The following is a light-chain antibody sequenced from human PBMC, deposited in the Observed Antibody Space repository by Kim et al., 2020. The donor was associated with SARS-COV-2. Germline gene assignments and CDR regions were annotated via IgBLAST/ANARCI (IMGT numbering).Light chain of an antibody. CDR2: KAS. CDR3: QQYNSYSWT. J-gene: IGKJ1*01. V-gene: IGKV1-5*03. CDR1: QSISNW. Sequence: DIQMTQSPSSLSASVGDRVTITCRASQSISNWLAWYQQKPGRAPKLLIYKASTLESGVPSRFSGSGSGTEFTLTISSLQSDDFAIYYCQQYNSYSWTFGQGTKVDIK.